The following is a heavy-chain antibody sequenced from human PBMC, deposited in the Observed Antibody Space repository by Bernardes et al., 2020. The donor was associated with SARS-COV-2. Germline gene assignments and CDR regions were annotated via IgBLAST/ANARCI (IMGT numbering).Heavy chain of an antibody. CDR3: ARHIDDGNYCAGADCYRMHALDV. CDR1: GYTFTTYW. CDR2: IFPGESDV. Sequence: GESLKISCKASGYTFTTYWIGWVRQMPGKGLEWMGIIFPGESDVRYSPSFQGQVTISADRSITTAYLQWDSLKASDTAIYFCARHIDDGNYCAGADCYRMHALDVWGQGTMVTVSS. D-gene: IGHD2-21*02. V-gene: IGHV5-51*01. J-gene: IGHJ3*01.